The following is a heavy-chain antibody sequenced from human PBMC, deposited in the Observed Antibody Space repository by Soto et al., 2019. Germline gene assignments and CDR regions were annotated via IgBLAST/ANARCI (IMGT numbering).Heavy chain of an antibody. CDR3: ARRHSSVFFISRRGSESTHF. V-gene: IGHV3-30-3*01. J-gene: IGHJ4*02. CDR1: GFTFSSYA. D-gene: IGHD6-19*01. CDR2: ISYDGSNK. Sequence: SLRRSCAASGFTFSSYAMHWVRQAPGKGLEWVAVISYDGSNKYYADSVKGRFTISRDNSKNTLYLQMNSLRAEDTAVYYCARRHSSVFFISRRGSESTHFRGPGLLVTVFS.